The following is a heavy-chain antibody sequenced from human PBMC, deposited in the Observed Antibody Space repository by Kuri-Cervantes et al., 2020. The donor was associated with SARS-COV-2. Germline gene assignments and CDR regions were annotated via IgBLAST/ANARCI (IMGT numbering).Heavy chain of an antibody. CDR2: IYYSGST. V-gene: IGHV4-39*07. J-gene: IGHJ5*02. CDR3: ARDFWSGYYGGNWFDL. Sequence: GSLRLSCTVSGGSISSGGYYWGWIRQPPGKGLEWIGSIYYSGSTYYNPSLKSRVTISVDTSKNQFSLKLSSVTAADTAVYYCARDFWSGYYGGNWFDLWGQGTLVTVSS. CDR1: GGSISSGGYY. D-gene: IGHD3-3*01.